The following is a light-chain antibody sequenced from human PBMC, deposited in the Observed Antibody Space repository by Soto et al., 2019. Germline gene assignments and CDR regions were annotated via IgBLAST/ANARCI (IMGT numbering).Light chain of an antibody. CDR2: ATS. Sequence: IVMTQSPATLSVSPGERATLSCRASQSVATNLAWYQQKLGQAPTLLIYATSTRATGIPARFSGSGSGTEFTLTISSLQSEDFAVYYCPQYNNWPRTFGQGTKVDIK. J-gene: IGKJ1*01. CDR3: PQYNNWPRT. CDR1: QSVATN. V-gene: IGKV3-15*01.